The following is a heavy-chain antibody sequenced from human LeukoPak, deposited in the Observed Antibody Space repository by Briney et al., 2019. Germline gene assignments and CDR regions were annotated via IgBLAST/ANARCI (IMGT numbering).Heavy chain of an antibody. CDR2: IWYDGSNK. CDR3: AKESGHYFPALDAFDI. Sequence: GGSLRLSCAASGFTFSSYGMHWVRQAPGKGLEWVAVIWYDGSNKYYADSVKGRFTISRDNSKNTLYLQMNSLRAEDTAVYYCAKESGHYFPALDAFDIWGQGTMVTVSS. V-gene: IGHV3-33*06. CDR1: GFTFSSYG. J-gene: IGHJ3*02. D-gene: IGHD2-21*01.